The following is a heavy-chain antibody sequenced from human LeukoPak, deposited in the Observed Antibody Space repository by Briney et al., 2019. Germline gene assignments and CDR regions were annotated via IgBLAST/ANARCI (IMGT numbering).Heavy chain of an antibody. CDR2: INPNSGGT. D-gene: IGHD2-21*02. CDR1: GYTFTGYY. V-gene: IGHV1-2*02. J-gene: IGHJ5*02. CDR3: AKHPLAYCGGDCYSNWFDP. Sequence: ASVKVSCKASGYTFTGYYMHWVRQAPGQGLEWMGWINPNSGGTNYAQKFQGRVTMTRDTSISTAYMELSRLRSDDTAVYYCAKHPLAYCGGDCYSNWFDPWGQGTLVTVSS.